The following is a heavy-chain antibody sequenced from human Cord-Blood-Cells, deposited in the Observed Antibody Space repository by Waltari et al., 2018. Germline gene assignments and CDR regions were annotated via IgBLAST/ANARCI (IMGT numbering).Heavy chain of an antibody. V-gene: IGHV1-2*02. D-gene: IGHD4-17*01. Sequence: QVQLVQSGAEVKKPGAAVKVSCKASGYTFTGYYMPWVRPAPGQGLEWMGWINPNSGGTNYAQKFQGRVTMTRDTSISTAYMELSRLRSDDTAVYYCARDFQYYGGNYYYGMDVWGQGTTVTVSS. CDR3: ARDFQYYGGNYYYGMDV. CDR1: GYTFTGYY. J-gene: IGHJ6*02. CDR2: INPNSGGT.